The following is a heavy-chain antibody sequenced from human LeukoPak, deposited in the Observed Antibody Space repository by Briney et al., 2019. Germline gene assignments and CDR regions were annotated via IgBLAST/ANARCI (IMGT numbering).Heavy chain of an antibody. Sequence: SESLSLTCAVYGGSFSGYYWSWIRQPPGKGLEWIGEINHSGSTNYNPSLKSRVTISVDTSKNQFSLTLSSVTAADTAVYYCARGKPARGSGRSSFDYWGQGTLVTVSS. CDR1: GGSFSGYY. CDR3: ARGKPARGSGRSSFDY. J-gene: IGHJ4*02. D-gene: IGHD3-10*01. V-gene: IGHV4-34*01. CDR2: INHSGST.